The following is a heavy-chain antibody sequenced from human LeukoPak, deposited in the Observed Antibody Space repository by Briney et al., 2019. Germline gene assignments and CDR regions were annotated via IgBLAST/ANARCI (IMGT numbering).Heavy chain of an antibody. CDR1: GFTFSSYA. D-gene: IGHD3-22*01. V-gene: IGHV3-23*01. CDR3: AKDRPPYYDSSGYSYVFDY. CDR2: ISGSGGST. J-gene: IGHJ4*02. Sequence: PGGSLRLSCAASGFTFSSYAMSWVRQAPGKGLEWVSAISGSGGSTYYADSVKGRFTISRDNSKNTLYLQMNSLRAEDTAVYYCAKDRPPYYDSSGYSYVFDYWGQGTLVTVSS.